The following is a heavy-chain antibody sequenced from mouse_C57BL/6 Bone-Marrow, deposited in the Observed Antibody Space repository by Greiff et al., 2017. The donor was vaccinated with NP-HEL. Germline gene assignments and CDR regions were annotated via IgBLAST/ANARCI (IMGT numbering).Heavy chain of an antibody. CDR1: GFNIKNTY. D-gene: IGHD1-1*01. CDR3: ARSYYGSSPHWYFDV. V-gene: IGHV14-3*01. Sequence: VQLQQSVAELVRPGASVKLSCTASGFNIKNTYMHWVKQRPEQGLEWIGRIDPANGNTKYAPKFQGKATITADTSSNTAYLQLSSLTSEDTAIYYCARSYYGSSPHWYFDVWGTGTTVTVSS. J-gene: IGHJ1*03. CDR2: IDPANGNT.